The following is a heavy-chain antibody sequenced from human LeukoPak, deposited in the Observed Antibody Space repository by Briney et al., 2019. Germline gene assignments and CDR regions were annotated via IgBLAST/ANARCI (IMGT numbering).Heavy chain of an antibody. CDR2: IYYSGST. CDR3: ARPLAGDGAFDI. Sequence: PSETLFLTCTVSGGSISSYYWSWIRQPPGKGLEWIGYIYYSGSTNYNPSLKSRVTISVDTSKNQFSLKLSSVTAADTAVYYCARPLAGDGAFDIWGQGTMVTVSS. D-gene: IGHD3-16*01. CDR1: GGSISSYY. J-gene: IGHJ3*02. V-gene: IGHV4-59*01.